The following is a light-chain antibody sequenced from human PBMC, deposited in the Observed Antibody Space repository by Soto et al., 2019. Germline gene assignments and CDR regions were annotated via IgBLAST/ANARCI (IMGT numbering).Light chain of an antibody. CDR1: QSISSY. V-gene: IGKV1-39*01. CDR3: QESYSTPPT. CDR2: AAS. J-gene: IGKJ2*01. Sequence: DIQMTQSPSSLSASVGDRVTITCRASQSISSYLNWYQQKPGKAPKLLIYAASSLQSGVPSRFSGSGSGTEVTLTVSGLQPEGFATDCGQESYSTPPTFGQGTELEIK.